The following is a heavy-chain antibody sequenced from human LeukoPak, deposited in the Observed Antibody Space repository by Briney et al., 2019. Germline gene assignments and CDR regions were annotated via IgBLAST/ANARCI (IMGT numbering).Heavy chain of an antibody. CDR2: ISGYNGNT. CDR1: GYTFTNYG. D-gene: IGHD2-2*01. V-gene: IGHV1-18*01. Sequence: ASVKVSCKASGYTFTNYGVNWVRQAPGQRLEWMGWISGYNGNTNYAERFQDRVTMTIDTSTTTAYLELRSLRSDDTAVYYCARDRLYNNVVVPTAKNDYWGQGTLVTVSS. J-gene: IGHJ4*02. CDR3: ARDRLYNNVVVPTAKNDY.